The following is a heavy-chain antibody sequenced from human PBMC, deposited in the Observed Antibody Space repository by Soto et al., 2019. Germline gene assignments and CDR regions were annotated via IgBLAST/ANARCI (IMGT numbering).Heavy chain of an antibody. CDR2: IRSKRYNYAT. J-gene: IGHJ4*02. CDR3: TSLSEGYSNY. Sequence: EVQLVESGGGLVQPGGSLKLSCAASGYSFSGSAMHWVRQASGKGLEWVGRIRSKRYNYATTYGASLNGRFTISRDDSRNTTYLQVQNLRTEETAVYYCTSLSEGYSNYGGQGPLVTVSS. CDR1: GYSFSGSA. V-gene: IGHV3-73*02. D-gene: IGHD2-15*01.